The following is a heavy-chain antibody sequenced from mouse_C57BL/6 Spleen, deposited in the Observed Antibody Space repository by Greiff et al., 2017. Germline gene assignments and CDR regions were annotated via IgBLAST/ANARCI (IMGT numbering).Heavy chain of an antibody. CDR3: ASSYDYDGAWFAY. J-gene: IGHJ3*01. D-gene: IGHD2-4*01. CDR2: IHPSDSDT. CDR1: GYTFTSYW. Sequence: VQLQQPGAELVKPGASVKVSCKASGYTFTSYWMHWVKQRPGQGLEWLGRIHPSDSDTNYNQKFKGKATLTVDKSSSTAYMQLSSLTSEDSAVYYCASSYDYDGAWFAYWDQGTLDTVSA. V-gene: IGHV1-74*01.